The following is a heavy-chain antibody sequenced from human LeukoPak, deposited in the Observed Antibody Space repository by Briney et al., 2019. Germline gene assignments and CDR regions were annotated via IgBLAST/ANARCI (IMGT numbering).Heavy chain of an antibody. V-gene: IGHV3-21*01. D-gene: IGHD3-10*01. CDR1: GFTFSSYS. Sequence: PGGSLRLSCAASGFTFSSYSMNWVRQAPGKGLEGVSSISSSSSYIYYADSVKGRFTISRDNAKNSLYLQMNSLRAEDTAVYYCARDFQGVRGVIIPRYYGMDVWGKGTTVTVSS. CDR3: ARDFQGVRGVIIPRYYGMDV. CDR2: ISSSSSYI. J-gene: IGHJ6*04.